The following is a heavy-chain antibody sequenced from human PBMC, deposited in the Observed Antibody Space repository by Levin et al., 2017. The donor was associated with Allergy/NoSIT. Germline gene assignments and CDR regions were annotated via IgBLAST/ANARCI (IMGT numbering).Heavy chain of an antibody. D-gene: IGHD6-19*01. J-gene: IGHJ6*02. CDR3: ARVGLYSSGWDPVPYYGMDV. Sequence: ASVKVSCKASGYTFSSYGIGWVRQAPGQGLEWMGWMDTYSGNTHYVEELQGRVTMTKDTSTSTAYMELRSLKSDDTGIYYCARVGLYSSGWDPVPYYGMDVWGQGTTVTVSS. CDR1: GYTFSSYG. V-gene: IGHV1-18*01. CDR2: MDTYSGNT.